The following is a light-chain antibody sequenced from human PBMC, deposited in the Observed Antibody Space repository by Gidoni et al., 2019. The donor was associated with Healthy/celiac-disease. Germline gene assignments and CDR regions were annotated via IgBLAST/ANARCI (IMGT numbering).Light chain of an antibody. CDR3: QQSYSTPRT. CDR2: AAS. J-gene: IGKJ1*01. Sequence: DIQMTQSPSSLSASVGDRVTITCRARQSISSYLNWYQQKPGKAPKLLIYAASSLQSGVPSRFSGSGSGTDFTLTISSLQPEDFATYYCQQSYSTPRTFGQXTKVEIK. V-gene: IGKV1-39*01. CDR1: QSISSY.